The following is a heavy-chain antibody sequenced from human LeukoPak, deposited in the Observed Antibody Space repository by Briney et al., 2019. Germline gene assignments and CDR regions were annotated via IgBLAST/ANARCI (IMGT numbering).Heavy chain of an antibody. CDR1: GGTFSSYA. V-gene: IGHV1-69*05. Sequence: SVKVSCKASGGTFSSYAISWVRQAPGQGLEWMGGIIPIFGTANYAQKFQGRVTMTRDTSISTAYMELSRLRSDDTAVYYCARRLLPGIAATGYDPWGQGTLVTVSS. J-gene: IGHJ5*02. D-gene: IGHD6-13*01. CDR3: ARRLLPGIAATGYDP. CDR2: IIPIFGTA.